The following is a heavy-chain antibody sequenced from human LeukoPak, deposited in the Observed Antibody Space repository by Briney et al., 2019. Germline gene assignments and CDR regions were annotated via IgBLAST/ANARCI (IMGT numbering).Heavy chain of an antibody. Sequence: GGSLRLSCAAPGFTFSSYAMSWVRQAPGKGLEWVSAISGSGGSTYYADSVKGRFTISRDNSKNTLYLQMNSLRAEDTAVYYCAKGSYEPDSSSDYWGQGTLVTVSS. J-gene: IGHJ4*02. CDR3: AKGSYEPDSSSDY. V-gene: IGHV3-23*01. CDR1: GFTFSSYA. CDR2: ISGSGGST. D-gene: IGHD1-14*01.